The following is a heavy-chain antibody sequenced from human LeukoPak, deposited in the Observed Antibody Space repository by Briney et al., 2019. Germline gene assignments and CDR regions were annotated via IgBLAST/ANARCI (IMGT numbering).Heavy chain of an antibody. J-gene: IGHJ4*02. Sequence: GASVKVSCKASGYTFTSHDINWVRQATGQGLEWMGWMNPNSGNTGYAQKFQGRVTITRNTSISTAYMELSSLRSEDTAVYYCALSGSYRLVDYWGQGTLVTVSS. D-gene: IGHD1-26*01. CDR2: MNPNSGNT. CDR1: GYTFTSHD. CDR3: ALSGSYRLVDY. V-gene: IGHV1-8*01.